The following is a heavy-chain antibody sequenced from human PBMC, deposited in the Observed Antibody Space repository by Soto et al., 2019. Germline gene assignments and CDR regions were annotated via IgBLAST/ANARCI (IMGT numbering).Heavy chain of an antibody. CDR2: IYYSGST. Sequence: PSETLSLTCTVSGGSISSSSYYWGWIRQPPGKGLEWIGSIYYSGSTYYNPSLKSRVTISVDTSKNQFSLKLSSVTAADTAVYYCARYLGHQLVVDAHYYYYGMDVWGQGTTVTVFS. CDR3: ARYLGHQLVVDAHYYYYGMDV. D-gene: IGHD2-8*02. J-gene: IGHJ6*02. V-gene: IGHV4-39*01. CDR1: GGSISSSSYY.